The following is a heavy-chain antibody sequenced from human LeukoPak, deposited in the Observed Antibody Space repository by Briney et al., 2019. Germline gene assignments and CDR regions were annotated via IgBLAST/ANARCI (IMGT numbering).Heavy chain of an antibody. CDR3: AREYHTAMAMDAFDI. V-gene: IGHV3-53*01. CDR1: GFTVSSNY. D-gene: IGHD5-18*01. Sequence: GGSLRLSCAASGFTVSSNYMSWVRQAPGKGLEWVSVIYSGGTTYYADSVKGRFTISRDNSKNTLYLQMNSLRGEDTAVYYCAREYHTAMAMDAFDIWGQGTMVTVSS. J-gene: IGHJ3*02. CDR2: IYSGGTT.